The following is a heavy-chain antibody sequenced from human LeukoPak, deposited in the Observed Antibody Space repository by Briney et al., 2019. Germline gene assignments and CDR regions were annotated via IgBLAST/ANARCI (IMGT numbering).Heavy chain of an antibody. Sequence: PGGSLRLSCAASGFTFSSYAMHWVRQAPGKGLEWVSSISSSGSTIYYADSVKGRFTISRDNAKNSLYLQMNSLRAEDTAIYYCARAGFLITFGGVISWGQGTLVTVSS. V-gene: IGHV3-48*03. CDR2: ISSSGSTI. D-gene: IGHD3-16*02. J-gene: IGHJ5*02. CDR1: GFTFSSYA. CDR3: ARAGFLITFGGVIS.